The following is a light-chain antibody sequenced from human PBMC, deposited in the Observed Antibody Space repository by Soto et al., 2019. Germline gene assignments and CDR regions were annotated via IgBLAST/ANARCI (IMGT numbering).Light chain of an antibody. Sequence: EIVLTQSPGTLSLSPGERATLSCRASQSVSSSYVAWYQRQPGQAPRLLIYGASSRATGIPDRFSGSGSGTDFTLTISRLEPEDFAVYYCQQYGSSSWTFGQGTKVDI. CDR1: QSVSSSY. J-gene: IGKJ1*01. CDR2: GAS. V-gene: IGKV3-20*01. CDR3: QQYGSSSWT.